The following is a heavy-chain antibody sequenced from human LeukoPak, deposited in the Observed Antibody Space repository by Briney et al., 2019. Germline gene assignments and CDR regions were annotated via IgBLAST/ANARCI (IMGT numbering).Heavy chain of an antibody. CDR1: GFTFSSYS. J-gene: IGHJ6*03. CDR2: ISSSSSTI. V-gene: IGHV3-48*01. D-gene: IGHD4-17*01. CDR3: ARRTVTTGPPYYYYYYYMDV. Sequence: PGGSLRLSCAASGFTFSSYSMNWVRQAPGMGLEWVSYISSSSSTIYYADSVKGRFTISRDNAKNSLYLQMNSLRAEDTAVYYCARRTVTTGPPYYYYYYYMDVWGKGTTVTVSS.